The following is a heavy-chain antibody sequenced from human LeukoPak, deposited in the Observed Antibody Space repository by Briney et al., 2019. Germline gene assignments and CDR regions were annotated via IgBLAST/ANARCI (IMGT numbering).Heavy chain of an antibody. V-gene: IGHV3-20*04. J-gene: IGHJ4*02. CDR2: INWNGGST. CDR1: GFTFYDYG. D-gene: IGHD4-23*01. CDR3: ARVSTTVVTPAEYYFDY. Sequence: PGGSLRLSCAASGFTFYDYGMRWVRHAPGRGLGWVSGINWNGGSTDYADSVKGRFTISTDNAKNSLYLQMNSLRAEDTALYYCARVSTTVVTPAEYYFDYWGQGTLVTVSS.